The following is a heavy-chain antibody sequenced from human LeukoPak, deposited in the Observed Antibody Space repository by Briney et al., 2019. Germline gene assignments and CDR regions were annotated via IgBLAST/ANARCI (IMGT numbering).Heavy chain of an antibody. D-gene: IGHD6-6*01. CDR2: IYYTGST. V-gene: IGHV4-59*08. CDR3: ARQDSSSSGPDY. Sequence: SETLSLTCTVSGGSISSYYWSWIRQPPGKGLEWIGYIYYTGSTNYNPSLKSRVTIPVDTSKNQFSLNLSSVTAADTAVYYCARQDSSSSGPDYWGQGTLVTVSS. J-gene: IGHJ4*02. CDR1: GGSISSYY.